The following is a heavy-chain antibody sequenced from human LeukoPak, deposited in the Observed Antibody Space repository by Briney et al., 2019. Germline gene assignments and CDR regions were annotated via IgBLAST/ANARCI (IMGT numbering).Heavy chain of an antibody. CDR2: ISSSSSYI. V-gene: IGHV3-21*01. D-gene: IGHD5-12*01. CDR3: ARDRSGYEVAFDY. J-gene: IGHJ4*02. Sequence: GASLRLSCAASGFTFSSYSMNWVRQAPGKGLEWVSSISSSSSYIYYADSVKGRFTISRDNAKNSLYLQMNSLRAEDTAVYYCARDRSGYEVAFDYWGQGTLVTVSS. CDR1: GFTFSSYS.